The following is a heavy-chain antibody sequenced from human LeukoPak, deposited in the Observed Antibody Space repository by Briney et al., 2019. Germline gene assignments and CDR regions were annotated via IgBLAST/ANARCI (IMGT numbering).Heavy chain of an antibody. V-gene: IGHV3-74*01. J-gene: IGHJ4*02. CDR2: INSDGSST. CDR3: ARGRGTIYMFDY. CDR1: GFTFNRYW. D-gene: IGHD2/OR15-2a*01. Sequence: PGGSLRLSCAASGFTFNRYWMHWVRQVPGKGLVWVSRINSDGSSTTYADSVKGRSTISRDNARNTLYLQMNSLRAEDTAVYYCARGRGTIYMFDYWGQGTLVTVSS.